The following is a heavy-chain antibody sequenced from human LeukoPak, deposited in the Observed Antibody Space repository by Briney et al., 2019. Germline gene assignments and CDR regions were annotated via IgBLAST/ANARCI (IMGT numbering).Heavy chain of an antibody. J-gene: IGHJ4*02. CDR1: GGSFSGYY. V-gene: IGHV4-34*01. CDR3: ARGKSYGSGSYDY. D-gene: IGHD3-10*01. CDR2: INHSGST. Sequence: PSETLSLTCAVYGGSFSGYYWSWIRQPPGKGLEWIGEINHSGSTNYNPSLKSRVTISVDTSKNQFSLKLSSVTAADTAVYYYARGKSYGSGSYDYWGQGTLVTVSS.